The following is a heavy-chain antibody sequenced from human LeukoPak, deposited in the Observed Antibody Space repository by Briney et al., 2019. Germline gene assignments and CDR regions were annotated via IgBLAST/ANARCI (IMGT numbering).Heavy chain of an antibody. D-gene: IGHD2-15*01. CDR2: ISYDGSNK. Sequence: AGGSLRLSCAASGFTFSSYAMHWVRQAPGKGLEWVAVISYDGSNKYYADSVKGRFTISRDNSKNTLYLQMNSLRAEDTAVYYCARSQPRGYCSGGSCYPKHYYYGMDVWGQGTTVTVSS. CDR1: GFTFSSYA. CDR3: ARSQPRGYCSGGSCYPKHYYYGMDV. J-gene: IGHJ6*02. V-gene: IGHV3-30*04.